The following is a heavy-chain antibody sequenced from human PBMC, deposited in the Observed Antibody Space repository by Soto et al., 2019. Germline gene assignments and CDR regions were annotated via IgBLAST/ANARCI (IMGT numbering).Heavy chain of an antibody. J-gene: IGHJ4*02. CDR3: TSFDSNGYYPQNHY. D-gene: IGHD3-22*01. CDR1: GGSFSSFS. CDR2: IIPILGTA. V-gene: IGHV1-69*01. Sequence: QVILAQSGAEVKKPGSSVKVSCKVSGGSFSSFSINWVRQAPGQRFEWMGGIIPILGTANFTQKFQDRVTFTADESTATAYMTLSSLTSEDTAFYYCTSFDSNGYYPQNHYGGPLTQVTVS.